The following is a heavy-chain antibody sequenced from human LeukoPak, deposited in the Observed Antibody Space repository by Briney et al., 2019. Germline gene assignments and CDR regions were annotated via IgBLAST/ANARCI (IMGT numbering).Heavy chain of an antibody. CDR3: ARGNYYDSSGYPKLFDY. CDR1: GFTFSSYW. CDR2: INTDGSST. V-gene: IGHV3-74*01. Sequence: GGSLRLSCAASGFTFSSYWMHWVRQAPGKGLVWVSRINTDGSSTSYADSVKGRFTISRDNAKNTLYLQMNSLRAEDTAVYYCARGNYYDSSGYPKLFDYWGQGTLVTVSS. D-gene: IGHD3-22*01. J-gene: IGHJ4*02.